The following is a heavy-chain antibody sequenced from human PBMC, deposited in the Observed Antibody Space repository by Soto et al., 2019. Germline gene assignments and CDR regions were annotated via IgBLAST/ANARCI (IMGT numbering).Heavy chain of an antibody. Sequence: EVQLLESGGGLVQPGGSLRLSCAASGFTISSYAMSWVRQAPGKGLEWVSAISDSGATTHYEDSVKGRFTISRDTSKNTLYLQMNTLRAEDTAVYYCAKDKPGTTSFDYWGQGTLVTVSS. V-gene: IGHV3-23*01. D-gene: IGHD1-1*01. CDR3: AKDKPGTTSFDY. J-gene: IGHJ4*02. CDR1: GFTISSYA. CDR2: ISDSGATT.